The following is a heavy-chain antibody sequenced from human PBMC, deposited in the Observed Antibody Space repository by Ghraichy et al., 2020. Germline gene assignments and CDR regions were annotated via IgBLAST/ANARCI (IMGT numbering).Heavy chain of an antibody. CDR2: IYGGGNT. Sequence: WGSLRLSCVASGITVSTNYMGWVRQAPGKGLQWVSVIYGGGNTDYAESVKGRFTISRDSSQNTLYLQMNNLTVEDTAVYYCTRRAHFFHSHGVPFDDWGQGTLVTVSS. V-gene: IGHV3-53*01. D-gene: IGHD3-10*01. J-gene: IGHJ4*02. CDR1: GITVSTNY. CDR3: TRRAHFFHSHGVPFDD.